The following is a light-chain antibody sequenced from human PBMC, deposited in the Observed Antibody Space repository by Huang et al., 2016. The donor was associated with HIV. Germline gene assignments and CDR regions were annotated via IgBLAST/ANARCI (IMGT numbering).Light chain of an antibody. V-gene: IGKV3-15*01. CDR3: QQYNNWPPT. CDR1: QSVKS. CDR2: GAS. Sequence: EIVMTQSPATLSVSPGERATLSCRASQSVKSSAWYQQKPGQAPRLLICGASTRATGVPARFSGSGSGTEFTLTISSLQTEDFAVYYCQQYNNWPPTFGQGTRLEIK. J-gene: IGKJ5*01.